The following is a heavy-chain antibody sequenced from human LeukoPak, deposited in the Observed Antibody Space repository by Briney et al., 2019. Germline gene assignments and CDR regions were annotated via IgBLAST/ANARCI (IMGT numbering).Heavy chain of an antibody. CDR1: GGSISSSSYY. Sequence: SETLSLTCTVSGGSISSSSYYWGWIRQSPGKGLEWIGSIYYSGITYYNPSLKSRVTISVDTSKNQFSLKLSSVTAADTAVYYCARLVPVVMDYYFDSWGQGTLVTVSS. J-gene: IGHJ4*02. CDR3: ARLVPVVMDYYFDS. V-gene: IGHV4-39*01. CDR2: IYYSGIT. D-gene: IGHD3-22*01.